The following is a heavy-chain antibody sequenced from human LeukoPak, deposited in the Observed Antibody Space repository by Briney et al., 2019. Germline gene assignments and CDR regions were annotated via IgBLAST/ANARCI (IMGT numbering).Heavy chain of an antibody. J-gene: IGHJ6*02. D-gene: IGHD5-12*01. CDR3: ARDGSNSGYDPEGDYYYYGMDV. Sequence: GASVKVSCKASGYTFTSYGISWVRQAPGQGLEWMGGIIPIFGTANYAQKFQGRVTITADESTSTAYMELSSLRSEDTAVYYCARDGSNSGYDPEGDYYYYGMDVWGQGTTVTVSS. CDR1: GYTFTSYG. V-gene: IGHV1-69*13. CDR2: IIPIFGTA.